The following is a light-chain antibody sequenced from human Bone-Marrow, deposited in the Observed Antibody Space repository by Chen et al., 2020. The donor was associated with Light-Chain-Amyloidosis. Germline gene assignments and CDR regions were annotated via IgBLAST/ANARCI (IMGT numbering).Light chain of an antibody. Sequence: SYVLTQPSSVSVAPGQKAMIACGGNNIGSTSVYWYQQTPGQAPPLVVYDDSDRPSGIPERLSGANSGNTANLTISRVEAGDEADYYCQVWDRSSDRPVFGGGTKLTVL. CDR3: QVWDRSSDRPV. CDR1: NIGSTS. CDR2: DDS. J-gene: IGLJ3*02. V-gene: IGLV3-21*02.